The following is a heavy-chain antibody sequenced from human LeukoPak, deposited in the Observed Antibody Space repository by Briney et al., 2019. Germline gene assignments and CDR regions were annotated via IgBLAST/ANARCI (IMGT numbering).Heavy chain of an antibody. CDR2: IYSGGTT. Sequence: PGGSLRLTCAASGFTVSNNYMSWVRQAPGKGLEWVSLIYSGGTTYYADSVKGRFTISRDNSKNTLYLQMNNLRTEDTAVYYCATYGDYGFDYWGQGTLVTVSS. V-gene: IGHV3-66*02. D-gene: IGHD4-17*01. CDR3: ATYGDYGFDY. CDR1: GFTVSNNY. J-gene: IGHJ4*02.